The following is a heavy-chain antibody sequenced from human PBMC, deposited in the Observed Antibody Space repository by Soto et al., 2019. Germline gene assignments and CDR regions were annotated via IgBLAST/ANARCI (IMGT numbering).Heavy chain of an antibody. Sequence: ASVKVSCKASGYSFTDYHIHWVRQAPGQGLEWLGRINPKSGGTSTAQKFQGWVTMTRDRSISTVYMELTRLRSDDTAVYFCARGHSADCSNGVCSFFYNHEMDVWGQGTTVTVSS. CDR1: GYSFTDYH. CDR3: ARGHSADCSNGVCSFFYNHEMDV. CDR2: INPKSGGT. V-gene: IGHV1-2*04. J-gene: IGHJ6*02. D-gene: IGHD2-8*01.